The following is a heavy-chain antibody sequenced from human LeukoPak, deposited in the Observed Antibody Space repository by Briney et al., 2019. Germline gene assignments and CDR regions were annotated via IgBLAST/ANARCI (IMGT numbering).Heavy chain of an antibody. J-gene: IGHJ5*02. V-gene: IGHV3-21*01. CDR1: GFTFSSYS. D-gene: IGHD3-3*01. CDR2: ISSSSSYI. Sequence: GGSLRLSCAASGFTFSSYSMTWVRQAPGKGLEWVSSISSSSSYIYYADSVKGRFTISRDNAKNSLYLQMNSLRAEDTAVYYCARAPSPILEWLPKYNWFDPWGQGTLVTVSS. CDR3: ARAPSPILEWLPKYNWFDP.